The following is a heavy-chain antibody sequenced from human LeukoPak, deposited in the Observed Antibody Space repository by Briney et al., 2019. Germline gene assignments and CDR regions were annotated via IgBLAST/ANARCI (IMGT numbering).Heavy chain of an antibody. V-gene: IGHV1-18*01. J-gene: IGHJ4*02. CDR2: ISAYNGNT. Sequence: GAAVKVFCKASGYPFTSYGISRGRQAPGQGLEWMVWISAYNGNTNYAKKLQGRVTMTTDTSTSTAYMELRSLRSDDTAVYYCARGWVAGTGPIGYWGQGTLVTVSS. CDR1: GYPFTSYG. CDR3: ARGWVAGTGPIGY. D-gene: IGHD6-19*01.